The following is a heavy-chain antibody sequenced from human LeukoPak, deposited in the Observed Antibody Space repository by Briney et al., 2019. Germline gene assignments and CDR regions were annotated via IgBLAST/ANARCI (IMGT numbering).Heavy chain of an antibody. CDR2: ISDDGRNK. D-gene: IGHD1-26*01. CDR3: AKDQSGSYYSWFDP. J-gene: IGHJ5*02. CDR1: GFSFISYG. V-gene: IGHV3-30*18. Sequence: GGSLRLSCAASGFSFISYGMHWVRQAPGKGLEWVGVISDDGRNKKYADSVKGRFTISRDNSKDTLYLQMNSLRAEDTAVYYCAKDQSGSYYSWFDPWGQGTLVTVSS.